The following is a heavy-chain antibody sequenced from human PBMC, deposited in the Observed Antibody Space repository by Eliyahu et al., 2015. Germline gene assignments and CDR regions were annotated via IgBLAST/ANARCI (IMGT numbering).Heavy chain of an antibody. CDR1: GXIFSSHG. V-gene: IGHV3-33*08. D-gene: IGHD3-22*01. Sequence: QVQLVESGGGVVXPGRSLXLSXXASGXIFSSHGMHWVRQAPNKGLEWMAVIWNDGKNKYYSDSVKGRFTVSRDNSDNTLYLQMNSLRVEDTAVYYCARDFIGDSSGLPDFWGRGTLVTVSS. CDR3: ARDFIGDSSGLPDF. CDR2: IWNDGKNK. J-gene: IGHJ4*02.